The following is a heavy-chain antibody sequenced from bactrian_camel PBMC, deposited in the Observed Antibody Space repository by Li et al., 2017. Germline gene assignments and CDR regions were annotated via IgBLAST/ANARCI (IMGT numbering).Heavy chain of an antibody. V-gene: IGHV3S31*01. CDR2: IGRSSSNT. J-gene: IGHJ4*01. D-gene: IGHD6*01. Sequence: VQLVESGGGTVQPGGSLRLSCAVSGFTFSMYAMTWVRQAPGKGLEWVSGIGRSSSNTYYSDSVKGRFTISRDNAKNTLYLQMNSLRTDDTAVYYCAKTGDGGSWGEYDFWGQGTQVTVS. CDR3: AKTGDGGSWGEYDF. CDR1: GFTFSMYA.